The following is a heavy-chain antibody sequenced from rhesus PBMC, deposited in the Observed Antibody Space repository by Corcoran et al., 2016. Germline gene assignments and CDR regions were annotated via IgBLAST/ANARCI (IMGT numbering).Heavy chain of an antibody. J-gene: IGHJ4*01. CDR1: GGSVSRRTW. V-gene: IGHV4-65*01. D-gene: IGHD1-44*01. CDR2: ISGSSGST. Sequence: QVQLQESGPGLVKPSETLSLTCAVSGGSVSRRTWWIWIRQPPGKGLEWIGYISGSSGSTYYNTSLKSRVTISTDTSKNQFSLKLSSVTAADTAVYYCAREAYLGTPFDYWGQGVLVTVSA. CDR3: AREAYLGTPFDY.